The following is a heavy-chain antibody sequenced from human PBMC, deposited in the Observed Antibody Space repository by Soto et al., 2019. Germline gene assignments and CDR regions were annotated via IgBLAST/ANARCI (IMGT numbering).Heavy chain of an antibody. CDR3: ARDKDLQPTVWGF. CDR2: VYYSGAT. CDR1: GDSMATGGHY. Sequence: QVHLQESGPGLVWPSQTLSLTCTVSGDSMATGGHYYNWIRQVPGQGLEWIGYVYYSGATHYTPSLRARATISRDTSKNQFSLRLISVTAADTALYYCARDKDLQPTVWGFWGQGIQVTVSS. V-gene: IGHV4-31*03. J-gene: IGHJ4*02. D-gene: IGHD3-16*01.